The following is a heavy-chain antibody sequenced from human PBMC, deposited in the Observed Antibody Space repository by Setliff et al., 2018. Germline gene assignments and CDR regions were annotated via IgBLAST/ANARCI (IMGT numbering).Heavy chain of an antibody. CDR2: INHSGST. Sequence: SETLSLTCTVYGGSFTNYYWGWIRQSPGKGLEWIGEINHSGSTNYNPSLKSRLTISVDASTNQFSLKLYSVTAANTAVYYCRYWSGYYNNDYWGQGTLVTVSS. CDR1: GGSFTNYY. J-gene: IGHJ4*02. CDR3: RYWSGYYNNDY. D-gene: IGHD3-3*01. V-gene: IGHV4-34*01.